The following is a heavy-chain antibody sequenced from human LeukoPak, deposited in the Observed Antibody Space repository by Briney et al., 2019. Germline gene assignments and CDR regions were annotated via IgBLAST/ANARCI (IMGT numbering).Heavy chain of an antibody. D-gene: IGHD2-2*01. Sequence: ASVKVSCKASGYTFTSYYMHWVRQAPGQGLEWMGIINPSGGSTSYAQKFQGRVTMTRDTSTSTVYMELSSLRSEDTAVYYCARDDIVVVPAAMSFQHWGQGTLVTVSS. J-gene: IGHJ1*01. CDR2: INPSGGST. CDR1: GYTFTSYY. CDR3: ARDDIVVVPAAMSFQH. V-gene: IGHV1-46*01.